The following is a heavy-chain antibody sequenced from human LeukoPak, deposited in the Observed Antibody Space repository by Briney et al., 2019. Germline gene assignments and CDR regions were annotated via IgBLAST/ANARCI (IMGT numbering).Heavy chain of an antibody. J-gene: IGHJ4*02. Sequence: SEALSLTCSVSGGSISSSSYYWGWVRQPPGKGLEWIGTISYSGSPYYNPSFKSRVTMSVDTSENQFSLKLSSVTAADTAVYYCARRYGDYGLFDYWGQGTLVTVSS. D-gene: IGHD4-17*01. CDR2: ISYSGSP. V-gene: IGHV4-39*01. CDR3: ARRYGDYGLFDY. CDR1: GGSISSSSYY.